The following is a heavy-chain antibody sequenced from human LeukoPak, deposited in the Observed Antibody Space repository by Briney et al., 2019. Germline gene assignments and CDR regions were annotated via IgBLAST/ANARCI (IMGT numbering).Heavy chain of an antibody. D-gene: IGHD3-10*01. Sequence: GSLRLSCAASGFTFSSYSMNWVRQAPGKGLEWVSAISGTAENTYYADSVKGRFSISRDNSRNTVHLQMNSLRPEGTAVYYCANQRGGFWGQGTLVTVSS. J-gene: IGHJ4*02. CDR3: ANQRGGF. CDR1: GFTFSSYS. CDR2: ISGTAENT. V-gene: IGHV3-23*01.